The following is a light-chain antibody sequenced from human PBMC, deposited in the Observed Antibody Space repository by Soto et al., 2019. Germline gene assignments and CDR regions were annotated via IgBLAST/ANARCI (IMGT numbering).Light chain of an antibody. CDR3: CSYAGSSGYV. J-gene: IGLJ1*01. CDR1: SSDVGTYNL. V-gene: IGLV2-23*01. CDR2: EGS. Sequence: QPVLTQPASVSGSPGQSITISCTGTSSDVGTYNLVSWYQQHPGKAPKLLIYEGSKRPSGVSNRFSGSKSANTASLTISGLQAEDETDYYCCSYAGSSGYVFGTGTKLTVL.